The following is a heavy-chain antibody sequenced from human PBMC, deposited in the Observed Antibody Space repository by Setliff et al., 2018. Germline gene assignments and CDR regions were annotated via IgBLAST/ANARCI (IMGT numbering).Heavy chain of an antibody. D-gene: IGHD1-1*01. CDR2: IYYSGST. CDR3: VREGYSEYFQD. J-gene: IGHJ1*01. Sequence: PSETLSLTCTVSGGSISSGGYYWSWIRQHPGKGLEWIGYIYYSGSTTYNVSLKSRVSISVDTSKNQLSLTLSSVTAADTAVYYCVREGYSEYFQDWGRGTLVTVSS. CDR1: GGSISSGGYY. V-gene: IGHV4-61*08.